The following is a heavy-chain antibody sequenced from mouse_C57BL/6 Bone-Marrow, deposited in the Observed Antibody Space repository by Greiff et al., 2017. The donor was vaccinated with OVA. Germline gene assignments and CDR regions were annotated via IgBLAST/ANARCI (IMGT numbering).Heavy chain of an antibody. CDR3: ARSNYGGFAY. D-gene: IGHD1-1*01. CDR1: GYTFTSYC. J-gene: IGHJ2*01. CDR2: IHPNSGST. Sequence: QVQLQQPGAELVKPGASVKLSCKASGYTFTSYCMHWVKQRPGQGLEWIGMIHPNSGSTNYNEKFKSKATLTVDKSSSTAYMQLSSLTSEDSAVYYCARSNYGGFAYWGQGTTLTVSS. V-gene: IGHV1-64*01.